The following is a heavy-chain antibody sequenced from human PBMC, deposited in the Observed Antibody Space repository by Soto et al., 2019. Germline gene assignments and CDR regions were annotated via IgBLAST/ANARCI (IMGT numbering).Heavy chain of an antibody. J-gene: IGHJ4*02. CDR1: GFTFDDYA. D-gene: IGHD3-22*01. CDR2: ISWNSGSI. CDR3: AKDPLRRDYDSSSFDY. Sequence: GGSLRLSCAASGFTFDDYAMHWVRQAPGKGLEWVSGISWNSGSIGYADSVKGRFAISRDNAKNSLYLQMNSLRAEDTALYYCAKDPLRRDYDSSSFDYWGQGTLVTVSS. V-gene: IGHV3-9*01.